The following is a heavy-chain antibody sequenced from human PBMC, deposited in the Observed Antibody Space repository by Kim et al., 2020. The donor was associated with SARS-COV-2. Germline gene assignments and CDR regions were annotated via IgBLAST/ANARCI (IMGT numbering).Heavy chain of an antibody. CDR1: GFTFTGYA. J-gene: IGHJ4*02. V-gene: IGHV3-23*01. D-gene: IGHD2-21*01. CDR3: MKGGWGSIWDD. Sequence: GGSLRLSCTTSGFTFTGYAMSWVRHAPGKGLEWVSSIYGSDGTTYYVDSVKGRFTISRDNSKNTLYLQMSSLRADDTAVYYCMKGGWGSIWDDCGQGIL. CDR2: IYGSDGTT.